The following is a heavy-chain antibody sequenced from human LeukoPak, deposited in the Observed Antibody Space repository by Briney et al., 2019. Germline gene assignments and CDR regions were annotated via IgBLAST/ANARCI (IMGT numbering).Heavy chain of an antibody. CDR1: GFTFSSYE. Sequence: GGSLRLSCAASGFTFSSYEMNWVRQAPGKGLEWVSYISSSGSTIYYADSVKGRFTISRDNAKNSLYLQMNSLRAEDTAVYYCARDGRGPWHGDYSYYYYYGMDVWGQGTTVTVSS. D-gene: IGHD4-17*01. V-gene: IGHV3-48*03. J-gene: IGHJ6*02. CDR3: ARDGRGPWHGDYSYYYYYGMDV. CDR2: ISSSGSTI.